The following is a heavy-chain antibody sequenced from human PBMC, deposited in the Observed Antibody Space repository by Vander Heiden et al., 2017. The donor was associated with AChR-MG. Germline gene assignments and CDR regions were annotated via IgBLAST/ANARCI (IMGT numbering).Heavy chain of an antibody. D-gene: IGHD6-13*01. CDR1: GFTFSSYW. CDR2: IKQDGSEK. CDR3: ARDREGSSCQDY. V-gene: IGHV3-7*03. Sequence: EVQLVGPGGGLVQPGGSLRLPCAASGFTFSSYWVSWVHQAPGKGLEWVANIKQDGSEKYYVDSVKGRFTISRDNAKNSLYLQMNSLRAEDTAVYYCARDREGSSCQDYWGQGTLVTVSS. J-gene: IGHJ4*02.